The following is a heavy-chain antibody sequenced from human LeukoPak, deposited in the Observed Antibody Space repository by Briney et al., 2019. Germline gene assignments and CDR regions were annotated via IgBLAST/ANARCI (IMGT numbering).Heavy chain of an antibody. J-gene: IGHJ4*02. D-gene: IGHD6-13*01. CDR1: GFTFSSYS. V-gene: IGHV3-21*01. CDR2: ISSSSSYI. Sequence: GGSLRLSCAASGFTFSSYSMNWVRQAPGKGLEWVSSISSSSSYIYYAGSVKGRFTISRDNAKNSLYLQMNSLRAEDTAVYYCARDLFSIAAGEPSPFDYWGQGTLVTVSS. CDR3: ARDLFSIAAGEPSPFDY.